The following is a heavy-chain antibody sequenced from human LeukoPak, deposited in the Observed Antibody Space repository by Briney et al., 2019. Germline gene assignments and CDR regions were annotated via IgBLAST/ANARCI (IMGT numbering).Heavy chain of an antibody. CDR3: ARDGGWYQLLWWFDP. Sequence: ASVKVPCKASGYTFTGYYMHWVRQAPGRGLEWMGWINPNSGATKYAQKFQGRVTMTRDTSISTAYMEVSRLRFDDTAVYYCARDGGWYQLLWWFDPWGQGTLVTVSS. CDR1: GYTFTGYY. J-gene: IGHJ5*02. D-gene: IGHD2-2*01. CDR2: INPNSGAT. V-gene: IGHV1-2*02.